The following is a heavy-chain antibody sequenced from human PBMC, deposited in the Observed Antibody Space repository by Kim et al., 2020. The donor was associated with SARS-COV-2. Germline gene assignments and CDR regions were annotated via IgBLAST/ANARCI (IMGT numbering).Heavy chain of an antibody. Sequence: LSLTCAASGFTFSSYAMSWVRQAPGKGLEWVSAISGSGGSTYYADSVKGRFTISRDNSKNTLYLQMNSLRAEDTAVYYCAKDRRIAAAGTDYWGQGTLVTVSS. CDR1: GFTFSSYA. D-gene: IGHD6-13*01. V-gene: IGHV3-23*01. J-gene: IGHJ4*02. CDR3: AKDRRIAAAGTDY. CDR2: ISGSGGST.